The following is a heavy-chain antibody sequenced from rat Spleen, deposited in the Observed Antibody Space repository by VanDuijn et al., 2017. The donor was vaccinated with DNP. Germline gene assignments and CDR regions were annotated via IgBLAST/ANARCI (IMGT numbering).Heavy chain of an antibody. D-gene: IGHD1-12*03. CDR3: ARYNNYYYDGYYDY. CDR1: GYSITSNY. Sequence: EVQLQESGPGLVKPSQSLSLTCSVTGYSITSNYWGWIRKFPGNKIEWIGHISYSGSTDYNPSLKSRISITRDTSKNQFFLQLNSVTTEDTATYYCARYNNYYYDGYYDYWAQGVMVTVSS. V-gene: IGHV3-1*01. J-gene: IGHJ2*01. CDR2: ISYSGST.